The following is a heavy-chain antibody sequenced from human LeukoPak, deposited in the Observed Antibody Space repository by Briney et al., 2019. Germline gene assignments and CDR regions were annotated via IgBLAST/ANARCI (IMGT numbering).Heavy chain of an antibody. V-gene: IGHV3-11*06. Sequence: GGSLRLSCGVSGFTYSDYYMTWIRQAPGKGLEWLSYISGSGSYTNYADSVKGRFTISRDNANNSLYLQMDGLRAEDTAVYYCARYPMGNYDSGFAYWGQGTLVTVFS. D-gene: IGHD5-12*01. CDR3: ARYPMGNYDSGFAY. J-gene: IGHJ4*02. CDR1: GFTYSDYY. CDR2: ISGSGSYT.